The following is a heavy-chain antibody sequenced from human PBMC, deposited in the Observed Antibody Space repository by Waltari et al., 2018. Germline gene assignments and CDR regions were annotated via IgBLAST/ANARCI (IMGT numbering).Heavy chain of an antibody. CDR3: ARGASSGWSFYFDY. Sequence: EVQLVESGGGVVRPGGSLRLSCAASGFTFSSYSMNWVRQAPGKGLEWVSSISSSSSYIYYADSVKGRFTISRDNAKNSLYLQMNSLRAEDTAVYYCARGASSGWSFYFDYWGQGTLVTVSS. V-gene: IGHV3-21*01. CDR2: ISSSSSYI. CDR1: GFTFSSYS. D-gene: IGHD6-19*01. J-gene: IGHJ4*02.